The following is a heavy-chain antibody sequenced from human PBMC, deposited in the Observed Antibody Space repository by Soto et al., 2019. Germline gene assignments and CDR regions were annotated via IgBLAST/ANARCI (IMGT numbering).Heavy chain of an antibody. D-gene: IGHD2-21*02. V-gene: IGHV1-69*13. CDR2: IIPIFGTA. CDR1: GGTFRSYA. CDR3: ASKHLADCGGDCPSIQDDGMDV. J-gene: IGHJ6*02. Sequence: AAVQVSCKASGGTFRSYAISWVRHAPGQGLELMGGIIPIFGTANYAQKFQGRVTITADESTSTAYMELSSLRSEDTAVYYCASKHLADCGGDCPSIQDDGMDVWGQGTTVTVSS.